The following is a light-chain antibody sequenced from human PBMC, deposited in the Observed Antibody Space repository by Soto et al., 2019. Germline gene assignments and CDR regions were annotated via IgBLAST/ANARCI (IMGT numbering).Light chain of an antibody. J-gene: IGLJ1*01. CDR1: SSDVGGYNY. V-gene: IGLV2-14*01. Sequence: QSALTQPASVSGSPGQSITISCTGTSSDVGGYNYVSWYQQHPGKAPKLMIYEVSNRPSGVSNRFSGSKSGNTASLNVSGLQAADEADYFCKSYAGSNTYVFGSGPKVTVL. CDR3: KSYAGSNTYV. CDR2: EVS.